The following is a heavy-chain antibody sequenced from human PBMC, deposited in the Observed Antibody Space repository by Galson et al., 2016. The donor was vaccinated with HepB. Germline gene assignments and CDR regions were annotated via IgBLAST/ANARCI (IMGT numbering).Heavy chain of an antibody. Sequence: ETLSLTCTVSGGSISSYYWSWIRQPPGKGLEWIGYIYHSGSTNYNPSLKSRVTISVDTSKNQFSLKLSSVTAADTAVYYCARFRYSSSWYLYWYFDLWGRGTLVTVSS. CDR3: ARFRYSSSWYLYWYFDL. CDR1: GGSISSYY. CDR2: IYHSGST. D-gene: IGHD6-13*01. V-gene: IGHV4-59*01. J-gene: IGHJ2*01.